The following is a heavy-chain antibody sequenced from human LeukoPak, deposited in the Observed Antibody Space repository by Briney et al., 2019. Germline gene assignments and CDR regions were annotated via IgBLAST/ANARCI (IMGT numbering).Heavy chain of an antibody. Sequence: SEALSLTCTVSGGSISSSNYYWGWIRQPPGKGLEWIGSIYYSGSTYYNPSLKSRVTISLDTSKNQFSLKLSSVTAADTAVYYCARQPGYSYGLNCFDPWGQGTLVTVSS. J-gene: IGHJ5*02. CDR1: GGSISSSNYY. CDR3: ARQPGYSYGLNCFDP. CDR2: IYYSGST. V-gene: IGHV4-39*01. D-gene: IGHD5-18*01.